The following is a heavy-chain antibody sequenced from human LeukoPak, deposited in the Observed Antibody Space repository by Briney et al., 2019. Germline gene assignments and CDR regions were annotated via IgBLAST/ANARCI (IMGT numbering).Heavy chain of an antibody. J-gene: IGHJ6*03. V-gene: IGHV3-20*04. CDR3: ARDHTAFYYYMDV. CDR1: GFTFDDYG. D-gene: IGHD5-18*01. CDR2: INWNGGST. Sequence: GGSLRLSCAASGFTFDDYGMSWVRQAPGKGLEWLSGINWNGGSTGYADSVKGRFTISRDNAKNSLYLQMNSLRAEDTALYYCARDHTAFYYYMDVWGKGTTVTVSS.